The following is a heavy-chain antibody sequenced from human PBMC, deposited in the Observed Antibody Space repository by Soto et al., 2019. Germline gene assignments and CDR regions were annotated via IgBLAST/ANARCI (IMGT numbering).Heavy chain of an antibody. Sequence: VGSLRLACAAAGFTFSNAWMNWVRQAPGNALGWVGRIKSKTDGGTTDYAAPVKGRFTISRDDSKNTLYLQMNSMKTEDTAVYYCTTVRREQLVPWGYGMDVWGQGTTVTVSS. V-gene: IGHV3-15*07. CDR2: IKSKTDGGTT. CDR1: GFTFSNAW. CDR3: TTVRREQLVPWGYGMDV. D-gene: IGHD6-6*01. J-gene: IGHJ6*02.